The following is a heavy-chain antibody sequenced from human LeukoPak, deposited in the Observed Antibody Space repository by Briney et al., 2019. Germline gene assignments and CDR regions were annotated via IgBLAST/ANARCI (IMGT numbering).Heavy chain of an antibody. CDR3: VGGGGDFNYFDY. D-gene: IGHD2-21*02. J-gene: IGHJ4*02. CDR1: GGSFSGYY. CDR2: INHSGST. Sequence: SETLSLTCAVYGGSFSGYYWSWIRQPPGKGLEWIGEINHSGSTNYNPSLKSRVTISVDTSKNQFSLKLSSVTAADTAVYYCVGGGGDFNYFDYWGQGTLVTVSS. V-gene: IGHV4-34*01.